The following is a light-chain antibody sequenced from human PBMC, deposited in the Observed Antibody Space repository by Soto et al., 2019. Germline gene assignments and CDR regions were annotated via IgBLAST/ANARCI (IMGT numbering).Light chain of an antibody. J-gene: IGKJ5*01. CDR3: QQRSSWPIT. CDR2: NAS. CDR1: HGVSLY. V-gene: IGKV3-11*01. Sequence: EIVLTPSPGTLSLSPGESAPLSFSASHGVSLYLAWYEQKPGPAPRLLTSNASNRATGIPARFSGSGSGTDFTLTTSSLEPEDFAVYHCQQRSSWPITFGQGTRLE.